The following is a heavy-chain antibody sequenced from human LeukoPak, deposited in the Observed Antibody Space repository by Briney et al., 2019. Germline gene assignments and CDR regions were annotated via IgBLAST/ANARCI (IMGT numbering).Heavy chain of an antibody. V-gene: IGHV3-7*05. CDR2: INQEGSEK. CDR1: EFTFSRYW. Sequence: GGSLRLSCAASEFTFSRYWMSWVRQAPGKGLEWVANINQEGSEKYYVDSVKGRFTVSRDNAKNSLYLQVNSLRADDTAVYYCARAGSSSWYCVWFDPWGQGTLVTVSS. J-gene: IGHJ5*02. CDR3: ARAGSSSWYCVWFDP. D-gene: IGHD6-13*01.